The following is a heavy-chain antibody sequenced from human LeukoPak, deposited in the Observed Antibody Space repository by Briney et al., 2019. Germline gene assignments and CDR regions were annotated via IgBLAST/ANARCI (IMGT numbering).Heavy chain of an antibody. V-gene: IGHV4-38-2*02. J-gene: IGHJ4*02. CDR1: GYSISSGYY. CDR3: ARLKATVSIHAYFDS. Sequence: SSETLSLTCTVSGYSISSGYYWGWIRQPPGKGLEWIGSIYHSGSTYYNPSLKSRITISVDTSKNQFSLKLSSVTAAATAVYYCARLKATVSIHAYFDSWGQGTLVTVSS. CDR2: IYHSGST. D-gene: IGHD4-17*01.